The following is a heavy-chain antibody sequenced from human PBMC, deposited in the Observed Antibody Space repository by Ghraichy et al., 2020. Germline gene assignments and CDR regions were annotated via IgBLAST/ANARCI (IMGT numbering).Heavy chain of an antibody. CDR2: INHSGST. V-gene: IGHV4-34*01. Sequence: SETLSLTCAVYGGSFSGYYWSWIRQPPGKGLEWIGEINHSGSTNYNLSLKSRVTISVDTSKNQFSLKLSSVTAADTAVYYCATSPEYDYYDSSGYYHRAEYFQHWGQGTLVTVSS. CDR3: ATSPEYDYYDSSGYYHRAEYFQH. D-gene: IGHD3-22*01. J-gene: IGHJ1*01. CDR1: GGSFSGYY.